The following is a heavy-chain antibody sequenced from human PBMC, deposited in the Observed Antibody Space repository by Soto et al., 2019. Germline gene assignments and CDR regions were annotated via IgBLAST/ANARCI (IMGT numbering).Heavy chain of an antibody. CDR2: ISSSGSTI. D-gene: IGHD6-13*01. CDR1: GFTFSDYY. CDR3: ARNLPAYSSSWNDY. J-gene: IGHJ4*02. V-gene: IGHV3-11*01. Sequence: GGSLRLSCAASGFTFSDYYMSWIRQAPGKGLEWVSYISSSGSTIYYADSVKGRFTISRDNAKNSLYLQMNSLRAEDTAVYYCARNLPAYSSSWNDYWGQGTLVTVSS.